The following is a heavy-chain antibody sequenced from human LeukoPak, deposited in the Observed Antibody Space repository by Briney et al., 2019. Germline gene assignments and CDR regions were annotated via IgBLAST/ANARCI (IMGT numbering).Heavy chain of an antibody. CDR3: ARDRDHGSGSYLY. Sequence: QPGGSLRLSCAASGFTFSSYWMSWVRQAPGKGLEWVANIKQDGSEKYYVDSVKGRFTISRDNAKNSLYLQMNSLRAEDTAVYYCARDRDHGSGSYLYWGQGTLVTVSS. CDR2: IKQDGSEK. V-gene: IGHV3-7*01. CDR1: GFTFSSYW. D-gene: IGHD3-10*01. J-gene: IGHJ4*02.